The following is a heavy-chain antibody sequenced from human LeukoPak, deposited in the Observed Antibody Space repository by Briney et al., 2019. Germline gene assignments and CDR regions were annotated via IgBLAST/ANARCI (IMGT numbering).Heavy chain of an antibody. CDR1: GFTFNNYG. J-gene: IGHJ4*02. CDR3: AKDRSGSSDY. D-gene: IGHD1-26*01. Sequence: GSLRLSCAASGFTFNNYGMHWVRQAPGKGLEWLTFIRYDGNKKYYADSVKGRFTISRDNSKNTLYLQMNSLRAEDTAVYYCAKDRSGSSDYWGQGTLVTVSS. CDR2: IRYDGNKK. V-gene: IGHV3-30*02.